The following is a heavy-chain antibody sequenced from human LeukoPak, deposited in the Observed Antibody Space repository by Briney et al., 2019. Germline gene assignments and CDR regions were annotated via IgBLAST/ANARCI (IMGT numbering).Heavy chain of an antibody. Sequence: GGSLRLSCAASGFTFSSYEMNWVRQAPGKGLEWVSYISSSGSTIYYADSVKGRFTISRDNAKNSLYLQMNSLRAEDTAVYYCAKDSKRWKTYYYASGSYYFEYWGQGTLVTVSS. V-gene: IGHV3-48*03. CDR3: AKDSKRWKTYYYASGSYYFEY. D-gene: IGHD3-10*01. CDR2: ISSSGSTI. CDR1: GFTFSSYE. J-gene: IGHJ4*02.